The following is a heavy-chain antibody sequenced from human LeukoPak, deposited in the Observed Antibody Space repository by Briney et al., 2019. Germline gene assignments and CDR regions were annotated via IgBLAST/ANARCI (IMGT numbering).Heavy chain of an antibody. J-gene: IGHJ6*03. CDR2: IIPILGIA. D-gene: IGHD2-21*01. Sequence: ASVKVSCKASGGTFSSYTISWVRQAPGQGLELMGRIIPILGIANYAQKFQGRVTITADKSTSTAYMGRRRLRSEDTAVYYCAREPAAYCGGDCYSYYYYMDVWGKGTTVTVSS. CDR1: GGTFSSYT. CDR3: AREPAAYCGGDCYSYYYYMDV. V-gene: IGHV1-69*04.